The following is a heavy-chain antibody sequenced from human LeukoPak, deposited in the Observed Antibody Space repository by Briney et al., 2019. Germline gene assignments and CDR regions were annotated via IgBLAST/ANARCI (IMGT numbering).Heavy chain of an antibody. J-gene: IGHJ5*02. CDR3: AKDANFDFWSGYYTGNWFDP. CDR1: GFTFSSSA. CDR2: ISASGGST. D-gene: IGHD3-3*01. Sequence: GGSLRLSCAASGFTFSSSAMSWVRQVPGKGLEWVSGISASGGSTYYADSVRGRFTISRDNSKNTLYVQMNSLRDEDTAVYYCAKDANFDFWSGYYTGNWFDPWGQGTLVIVSS. V-gene: IGHV3-23*01.